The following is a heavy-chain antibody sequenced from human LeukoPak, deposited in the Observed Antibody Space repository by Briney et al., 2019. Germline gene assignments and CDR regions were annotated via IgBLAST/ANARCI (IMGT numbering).Heavy chain of an antibody. D-gene: IGHD6-13*01. V-gene: IGHV4-34*01. CDR1: GFSFSGSY. CDR3: ARVAARRSYYYYMDV. J-gene: IGHJ6*03. CDR2: IYHSGST. Sequence: GSLRLSCAASGFSFSGSYMSWIRQAPGKGLEWIGEIYHSGSTNYNPSLKSRVTISVDKSKNQFSLKLSSVTAADTAVYYCARVAARRSYYYYMDVWGKGTTVTISS.